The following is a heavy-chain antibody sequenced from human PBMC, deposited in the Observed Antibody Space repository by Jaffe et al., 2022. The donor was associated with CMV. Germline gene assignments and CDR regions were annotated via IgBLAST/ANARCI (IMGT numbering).Heavy chain of an antibody. V-gene: IGHV3-23*04. CDR1: GFTFSSYA. CDR2: ISGSGGST. Sequence: EVQLVESGGGLVQPGGSLRLSCAASGFTFSSYAMSWVRQAPGKGLEWVSAISGSGGSTYYADSVKGRFTISRDNSKNTLYLQMNSLRAEDTAVYYCAKRNYYDSSGYPGAFDIWGQGTMVTVSS. J-gene: IGHJ3*02. D-gene: IGHD3-22*01. CDR3: AKRNYYDSSGYPGAFDI.